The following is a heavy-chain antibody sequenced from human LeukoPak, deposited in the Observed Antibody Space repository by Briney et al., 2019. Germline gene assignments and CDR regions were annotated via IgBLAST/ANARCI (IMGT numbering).Heavy chain of an antibody. J-gene: IGHJ4*02. CDR2: IWYDGSNK. Sequence: GGSLRLSCAASGFTFSSYGMHWVRQAPGKGLEWVAVIWYDGSNKYYADSVKGRFTISRDNSKNTLYLQMNSLRAENTAVYYCARVGGPVRYSYGREPIDYWGQGTLVTVSS. D-gene: IGHD5-18*01. CDR3: ARVGGPVRYSYGREPIDY. CDR1: GFTFSSYG. V-gene: IGHV3-33*01.